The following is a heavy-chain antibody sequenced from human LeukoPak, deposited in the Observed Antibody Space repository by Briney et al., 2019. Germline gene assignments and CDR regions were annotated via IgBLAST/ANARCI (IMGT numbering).Heavy chain of an antibody. D-gene: IGHD3-3*01. V-gene: IGHV3-9*01. CDR2: ISWNSGSI. CDR1: GFTFDDYA. Sequence: PGRSLRLSCAASGFTFDDYAMHWVRQAPGKGLEWVSGISWNSGSIGYADSVKGRFTISRDNAKNSLYLQMNSLRAEDTAVYYCARDLDDFWSGYSYWGQGTLVTVSS. CDR3: ARDLDDFWSGYSY. J-gene: IGHJ4*02.